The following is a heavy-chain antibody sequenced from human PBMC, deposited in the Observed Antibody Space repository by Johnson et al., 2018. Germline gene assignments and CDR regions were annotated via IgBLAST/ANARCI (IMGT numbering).Heavy chain of an antibody. D-gene: IGHD3-22*01. CDR2: INHSGST. Sequence: QVQLQQWGAGLLKPSETLSLTCAVYGGSFSGYYWSWIRQPPGKGLEWIGEINHSGSTNYNPSLKSRVTITVDTSKNQFSLKLSSVTAADTAVYYCAIGRAYDSSGYPNAFDIWGQGTMVTVSS. V-gene: IGHV4-34*01. CDR3: AIGRAYDSSGYPNAFDI. CDR1: GGSFSGYY. J-gene: IGHJ3*02.